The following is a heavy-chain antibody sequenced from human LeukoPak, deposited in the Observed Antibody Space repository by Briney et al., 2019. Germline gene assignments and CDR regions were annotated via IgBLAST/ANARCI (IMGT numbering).Heavy chain of an antibody. J-gene: IGHJ5*02. CDR1: GFTFSDYY. CDR3: AREVAAAGAYRSGWFDP. D-gene: IGHD6-13*01. Sequence: GGSLRLSCAASGFTFSDYYMSCIREAPGEGLEWVSYISSSGSTIYYARSVKGRFTISRDNAKNSLYLQMNSLRAEDTAVYYCAREVAAAGAYRSGWFDPWGQGTLVNVSS. V-gene: IGHV3-11*01. CDR2: ISSSGSTI.